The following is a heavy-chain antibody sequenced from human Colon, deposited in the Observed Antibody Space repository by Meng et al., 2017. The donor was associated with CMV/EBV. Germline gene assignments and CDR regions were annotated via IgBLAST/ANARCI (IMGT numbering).Heavy chain of an antibody. CDR2: IYYSGNT. D-gene: IGHD2/OR15-2a*01. CDR3: ARGPVENVVAIPGRSNDHYYHGVDV. CDR1: GGSVSSGAYY. V-gene: IGHV4-61*08. Sequence: SQTLSLTCTVSGGSVSSGAYYWTWIRQPPGKGLEWIGYIYYSGNTNYNPSLRSRVTMSLDTSKNQFSLRLKSVTTADTAVYFCARGPVENVVAIPGRSNDHYYHGVDVWGQGTTVTVSS. J-gene: IGHJ6*02.